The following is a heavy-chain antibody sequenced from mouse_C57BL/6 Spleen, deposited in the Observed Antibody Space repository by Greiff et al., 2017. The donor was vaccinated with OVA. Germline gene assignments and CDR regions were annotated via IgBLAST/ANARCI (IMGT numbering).Heavy chain of an antibody. CDR1: GYTFTGYW. V-gene: IGHV1-64*01. CDR2: IHPNSGST. D-gene: IGHD1-1*01. CDR3: APITTVVATGYFDV. J-gene: IGHJ1*03. Sequence: VQLQQPGAELVKPGASVKLSCKASGYTFTGYWMHWVKQRPGQGLEWIGMIHPNSGSTNYNEKFKSKATLTVDKSSSTAYMQLSSLTSEDSAVYYCAPITTVVATGYFDVWGTGTTVTVSS.